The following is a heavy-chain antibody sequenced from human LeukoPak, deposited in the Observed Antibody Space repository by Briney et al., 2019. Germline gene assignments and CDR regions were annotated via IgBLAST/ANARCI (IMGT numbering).Heavy chain of an antibody. V-gene: IGHV1-18*01. CDR2: INAYNGNT. Sequence: ASVKVSCKAPGYTFSGYGFSWLRQAPGQGLEWMGWINAYNGNTNYAQNLQGRVTMTTDTSTSTAYMELRSLRSDDTAVYYCARRQGTTLNFDYWGQGTLVTVSS. CDR3: ARRQGTTLNFDY. J-gene: IGHJ4*02. D-gene: IGHD1-1*01. CDR1: GYTFSGYG.